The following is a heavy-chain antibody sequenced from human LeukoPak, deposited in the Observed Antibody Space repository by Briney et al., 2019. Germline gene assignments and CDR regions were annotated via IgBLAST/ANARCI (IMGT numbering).Heavy chain of an antibody. CDR2: IKQDGSEK. CDR3: ARERGLGYCSSTSCYPDWYFDL. D-gene: IGHD2-2*01. CDR1: GFTFGDYA. J-gene: IGHJ2*01. V-gene: IGHV3-7*01. Sequence: PGGSLRLSCTASGFTFGDYAMSWFRQAPGKGLEWVANIKQDGSEKYYVDSVKGRFTISRDNAKNSLYLQMNSLRAEDTAVYYCARERGLGYCSSTSCYPDWYFDLWGRGTLVTVSS.